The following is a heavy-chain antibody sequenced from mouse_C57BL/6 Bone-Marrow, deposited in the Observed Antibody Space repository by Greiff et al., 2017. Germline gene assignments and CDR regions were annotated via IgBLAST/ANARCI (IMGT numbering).Heavy chain of an antibody. Sequence: VQLQQSGTVLARPGASVKMSCKTSGYTFTSYWMPWVKQRPGQGLEWIGAIYPGNSDTSYNQKFKGKAKLTAVTSASTAYMELSSLTNEDSAVYYCTKGVYYDPLLAYWGQGTLVTVSA. CDR2: IYPGNSDT. D-gene: IGHD2-4*01. V-gene: IGHV1-5*01. CDR1: GYTFTSYW. CDR3: TKGVYYDPLLAY. J-gene: IGHJ3*01.